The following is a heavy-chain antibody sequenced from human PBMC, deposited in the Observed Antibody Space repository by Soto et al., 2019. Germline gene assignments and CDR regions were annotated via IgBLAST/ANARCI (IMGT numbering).Heavy chain of an antibody. CDR3: ARVYCSGGSCYFDY. CDR2: IYYSGST. D-gene: IGHD2-15*01. Sequence: PSETLSLTCTVSGGSISSYYWSWIRQPPGKGLEWIGYIYYSGSTNYNPSLKSRVTISVDASKNQFSLKLSSVTAADTAVYYCARVYCSGGSCYFDYWGQGTLVTVSS. J-gene: IGHJ4*02. CDR1: GGSISSYY. V-gene: IGHV4-59*01.